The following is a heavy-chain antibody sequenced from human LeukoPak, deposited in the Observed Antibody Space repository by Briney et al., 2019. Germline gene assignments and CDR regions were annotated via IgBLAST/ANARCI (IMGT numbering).Heavy chain of an antibody. D-gene: IGHD4-23*01. V-gene: IGHV3-33*01. Sequence: PGGPLRPSCPAPGFTFSSYGMPWARQAPAKGLEWVAVIWYDGSNKYYADSVKGRFTISRDNSKNTLYLQMNSLRAEDTAVYYCAREKDYGGNSIDYWGQGTLVTVSS. CDR3: AREKDYGGNSIDY. CDR2: IWYDGSNK. J-gene: IGHJ4*02. CDR1: GFTFSSYG.